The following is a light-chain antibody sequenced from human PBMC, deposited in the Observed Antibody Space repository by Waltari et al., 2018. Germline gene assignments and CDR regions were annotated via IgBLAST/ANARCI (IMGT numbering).Light chain of an antibody. CDR1: QSISSY. J-gene: IGKJ1*01. V-gene: IGKV1-39*01. CDR2: AAS. Sequence: DIQMTQSPSSLSAYVGDRVTITCRASQSISSYLNWYQQKPGKAPKLLIYAASSLQSGVPSRFSGRGSGTDFTLTISSLQPEDFATYYCQQSYSKWTFGQGTKVEIK. CDR3: QQSYSKWT.